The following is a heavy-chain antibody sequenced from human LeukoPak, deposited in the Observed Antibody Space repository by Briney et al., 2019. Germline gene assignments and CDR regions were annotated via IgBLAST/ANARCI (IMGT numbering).Heavy chain of an antibody. CDR3: ARVVHTRYGDYGYYYYGMDV. CDR2: ISAYNGNT. D-gene: IGHD4-17*01. Sequence: ASVKVSCKASGYTFTSYGISWVQQAPGQGLEWMGWISAYNGNTNYAQKLQGRVTMTTDTSTSTAYMELRSLRSDDTAVYYCARVVHTRYGDYGYYYYGMDVWGQGTTVTVSS. V-gene: IGHV1-18*01. J-gene: IGHJ6*02. CDR1: GYTFTSYG.